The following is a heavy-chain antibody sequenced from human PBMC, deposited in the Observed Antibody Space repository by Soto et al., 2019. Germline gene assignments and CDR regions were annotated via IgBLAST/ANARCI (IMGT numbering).Heavy chain of an antibody. CDR3: ATSFGSGSRAFDY. V-gene: IGHV1-46*01. J-gene: IGHJ4*02. Sequence: ASVKVSCKASGYTFTSTWMHWVRQAPGQGLEWMGIINPYGGAATYAEKFQGRVTMTRDTSTATDYMELSSLRSEDTAMYYCATSFGSGSRAFDYWGQGALVTVSS. CDR2: INPYGGAA. D-gene: IGHD3-10*01. CDR1: GYTFTSTW.